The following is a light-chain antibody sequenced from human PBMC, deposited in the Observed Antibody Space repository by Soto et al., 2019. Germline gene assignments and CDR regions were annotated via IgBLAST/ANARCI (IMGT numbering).Light chain of an antibody. CDR1: QFVSSNS. V-gene: IGKV3-20*01. J-gene: IGKJ1*01. CDR2: DAS. CDR3: QQYAGSPRT. Sequence: EIVLMQSPGTLSLSPGERATLSCRASQFVSSNSLAWYQQKRGQAPRLLIHDASSRATGIPDRFSGSGSGTDFTLTISRLGPEDFAVYYCQQYAGSPRTFGQGTKVDIK.